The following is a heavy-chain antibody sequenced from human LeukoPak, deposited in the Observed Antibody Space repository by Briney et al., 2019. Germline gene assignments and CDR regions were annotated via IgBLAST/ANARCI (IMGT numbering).Heavy chain of an antibody. Sequence: GGSLRLSCAASGFTVSSNYMSWVRQAPGKGLEWVSVIYSGGSTYYADSVKGRFTISRHNSKNTLHLQMNSLRAEDTAVYYCARDTRDAFDIWGQGTMVTVSS. CDR1: GFTVSSNY. J-gene: IGHJ3*02. CDR2: IYSGGST. CDR3: ARDTRDAFDI. V-gene: IGHV3-53*04.